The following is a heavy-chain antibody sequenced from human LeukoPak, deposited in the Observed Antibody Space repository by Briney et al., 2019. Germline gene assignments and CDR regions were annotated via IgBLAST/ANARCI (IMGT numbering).Heavy chain of an antibody. V-gene: IGHV4-34*01. Sequence: SETLSLTCAVYGGTFSGYYWSWIGQPPGKGLEWIGEINHSGSTNYNPSLKSRVTISVDTSKNQFSLKLSSVTAADTAVYYCARAYSSSWYYDAFDIWGQGTMVTVSS. CDR3: ARAYSSSWYYDAFDI. J-gene: IGHJ3*02. D-gene: IGHD6-13*01. CDR1: GGTFSGYY. CDR2: INHSGST.